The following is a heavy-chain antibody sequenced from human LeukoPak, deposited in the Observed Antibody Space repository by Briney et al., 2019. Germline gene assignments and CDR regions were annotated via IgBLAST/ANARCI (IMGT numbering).Heavy chain of an antibody. D-gene: IGHD4-17*01. CDR2: INHSGST. Sequence: TPSETLSLTCAVYGGSFSGYYWTWIRQPPGKGLEWIGEINHSGSTNHNPSLKSRVTISVDTSKNQSSLKLSSVTAADTAVYYCARGRAVTKYQGLIDYWGQGALVTVSS. V-gene: IGHV4-34*01. CDR1: GGSFSGYY. CDR3: ARGRAVTKYQGLIDY. J-gene: IGHJ4*02.